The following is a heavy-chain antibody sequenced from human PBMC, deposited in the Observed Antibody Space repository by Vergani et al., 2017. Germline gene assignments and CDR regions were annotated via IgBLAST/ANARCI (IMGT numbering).Heavy chain of an antibody. J-gene: IGHJ4*02. V-gene: IGHV3-9*01. CDR1: GFTFDDYA. Sequence: DVDLVESGGGLVQPGRSLRLSCAASGFTFDDYAMHWVRQAPGKGLEWVSGINWNSDSIAYADSVKGRFTISRDNAKKSVYLQMNSLRAEDTAMYFCARGLWDCTHIRCSPPSYWGQGTQVTVSS. CDR3: ARGLWDCTHIRCSPPSY. D-gene: IGHD2-8*01. CDR2: INWNSDSI.